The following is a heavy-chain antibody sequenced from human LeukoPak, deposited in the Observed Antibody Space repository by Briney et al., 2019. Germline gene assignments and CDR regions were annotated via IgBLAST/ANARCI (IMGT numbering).Heavy chain of an antibody. V-gene: IGHV4-4*02. CDR1: GASISSSDW. Sequence: SETLSLTCVVSGASISSSDWWSWVRQSPGKGLEWIGEIYYTGSRNYNPSLKSRVAMSVDTSKNQFSLKLSSVTAADTAVYYCAFGEAEDDAFDIWGQGTMVTVSS. D-gene: IGHD3-16*01. CDR3: AFGEAEDDAFDI. CDR2: IYYTGSR. J-gene: IGHJ3*02.